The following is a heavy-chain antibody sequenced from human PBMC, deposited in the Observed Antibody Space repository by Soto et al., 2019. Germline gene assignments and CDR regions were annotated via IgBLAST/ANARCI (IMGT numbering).Heavy chain of an antibody. CDR2: INGGSGNT. Sequence: ASVKVSCKSSGFTLTSYAIHWLRQAPGQRPQWMGWINGGSGNTKSSQDFQGRVTLTRDTFATTAYLELSSLRSEDTAVYYCARVPPWGNSAGDYYIQHYDSWGQGTPVTVSS. V-gene: IGHV1-3*01. D-gene: IGHD3-10*01. J-gene: IGHJ4*02. CDR3: ARVPPWGNSAGDYYIQHYDS. CDR1: GFTLTSYA.